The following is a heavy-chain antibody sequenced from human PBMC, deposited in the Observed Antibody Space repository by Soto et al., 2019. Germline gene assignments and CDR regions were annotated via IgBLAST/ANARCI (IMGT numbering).Heavy chain of an antibody. J-gene: IGHJ3*02. V-gene: IGHV3-23*01. CDR1: GITFSNYM. CDR2: ITAGGDGT. D-gene: IGHD2-15*01. Sequence: EVQVLESGGGLVQPGGSLRLSCEASGITFSNYMMTWIRQPPGKGLEWVSTITAGGDGTYYEDSVKGRFTMSRETSKNTLYLQMNSLRAGDTAVYYCAPHVYCSGGSCKYDAFAIRGQGTMVTVSS. CDR3: APHVYCSGGSCKYDAFAI.